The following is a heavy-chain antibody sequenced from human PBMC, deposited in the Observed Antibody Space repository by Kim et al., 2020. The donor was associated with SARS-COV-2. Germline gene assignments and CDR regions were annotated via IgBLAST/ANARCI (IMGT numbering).Heavy chain of an antibody. CDR3: AKDYSGSYSKFDY. V-gene: IGHV3-33*06. CDR2: IWYDASNK. J-gene: IGHJ4*02. Sequence: GRSLRLSCAASGFTFSSSGMHWVRQAPGKGLEWVAVIWYDASNKYYADSVRGRFTISRDNSKNTLYLQMNSLRAEDTAVYYCAKDYSGSYSKFDYWGQGTLVTVSS. D-gene: IGHD1-26*01. CDR1: GFTFSSSG.